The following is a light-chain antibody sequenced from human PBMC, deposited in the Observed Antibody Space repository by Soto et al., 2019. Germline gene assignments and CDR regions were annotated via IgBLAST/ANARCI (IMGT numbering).Light chain of an antibody. J-gene: IGLJ2*01. CDR3: AAWDDSLSGPV. Sequence: QSVLTQPPSASGTPGQRVTISCSGSSSNIGSNYIYWYQQLPGTAPNRLIYKTDQRPSGVPDRFSGSKSGTSASLAISGLRSEDEADYYCAAWDDSLSGPVFGGGTKLTVL. CDR2: KTD. CDR1: SSNIGSNY. V-gene: IGLV1-47*01.